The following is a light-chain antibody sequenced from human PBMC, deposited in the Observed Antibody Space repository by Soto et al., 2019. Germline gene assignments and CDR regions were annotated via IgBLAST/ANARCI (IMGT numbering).Light chain of an antibody. J-gene: IGKJ5*01. CDR1: QSVSSN. Sequence: IVLTQSPATLSVSPGERATLSCRASQSVSSNLAWYQQKPGQAPRLRIYGASTRATGIPARLSGSGFGTEFTLTISSMQSEDSAVYYCQQYKNWPLFGQGTRLEIK. CDR3: QQYKNWPL. V-gene: IGKV3-15*01. CDR2: GAS.